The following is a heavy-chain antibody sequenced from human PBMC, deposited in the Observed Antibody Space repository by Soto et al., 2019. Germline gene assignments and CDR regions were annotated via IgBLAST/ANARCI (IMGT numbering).Heavy chain of an antibody. D-gene: IGHD6-6*01. CDR2: IYYSGST. CDR1: GGSISSSSYY. V-gene: IGHV4-39*01. Sequence: SETLSLTCTVSGGSISSSSYYWGWIRQPPGKGLEWIGSIYYSGSTYYNPSLKSRVTISVDTSKNQFSLKLSSVTAADTAVYYCASIGSSSSDFDYWGQGTLVTVSS. J-gene: IGHJ4*02. CDR3: ASIGSSSSDFDY.